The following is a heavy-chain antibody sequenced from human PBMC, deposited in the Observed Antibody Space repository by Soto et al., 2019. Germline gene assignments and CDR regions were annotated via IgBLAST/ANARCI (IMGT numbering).Heavy chain of an antibody. D-gene: IGHD1-26*01. Sequence: GASVKVSCKASGYTFTSYAMHWVRQAPGQRLEWMGWINAGNGNTKYSQKFQGRVTITRDTSASTAYMEMSSLRSEDTAVYYSARVLGGATPVDYWGQGTRVTVSS. CDR1: GYTFTSYA. V-gene: IGHV1-3*01. CDR3: ARVLGGATPVDY. CDR2: INAGNGNT. J-gene: IGHJ4*02.